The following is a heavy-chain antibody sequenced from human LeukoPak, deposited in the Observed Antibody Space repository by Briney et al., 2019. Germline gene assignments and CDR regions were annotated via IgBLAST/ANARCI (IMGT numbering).Heavy chain of an antibody. V-gene: IGHV3-74*01. J-gene: IGHJ4*02. D-gene: IGHD2-15*01. Sequence: GGSLRLSCAASGFTFSSYWMRWVRQAPGKGLVWVSRINSDGSSTSYADSVKGRFTISRDNAKNSLYLQMNSLRAEDTAVFYCARAGSWVANFDYWGQGTLVSVSS. CDR3: ARAGSWVANFDY. CDR1: GFTFSSYW. CDR2: INSDGSST.